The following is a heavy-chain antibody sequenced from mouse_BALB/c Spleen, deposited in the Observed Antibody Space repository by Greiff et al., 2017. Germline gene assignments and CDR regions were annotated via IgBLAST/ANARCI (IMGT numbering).Heavy chain of an antibody. CDR2: ISNGGGST. J-gene: IGHJ4*01. D-gene: IGHD2-4*01. Sequence: EVKVVESGGGLVQPGGSLKLSCAASGFTFSSYTMSWVRQTPEKRLEWVAYISNGGGSTYYPDTVKGRFTISRDNAKNTLYLQMSSLKSEDTAMYYCARPDYDVYYAMDYWGQGTSVTVSS. CDR3: ARPDYDVYYAMDY. CDR1: GFTFSSYT. V-gene: IGHV5-12-2*01.